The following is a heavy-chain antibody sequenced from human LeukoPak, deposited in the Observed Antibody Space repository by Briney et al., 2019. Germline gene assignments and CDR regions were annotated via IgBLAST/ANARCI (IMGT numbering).Heavy chain of an antibody. D-gene: IGHD3-3*01. V-gene: IGHV4-34*01. Sequence: SETLSLTCAVYGGSFSGYYWSWIRQPPGKGLEWIGEINHSGSTSYNPSLKSRVTISVDTSKNQFSLKLSSVTAADTAVYYCASRTHYDFWSGYYYYMDVWGKGTTVTVSS. J-gene: IGHJ6*03. CDR1: GGSFSGYY. CDR3: ASRTHYDFWSGYYYYMDV. CDR2: INHSGST.